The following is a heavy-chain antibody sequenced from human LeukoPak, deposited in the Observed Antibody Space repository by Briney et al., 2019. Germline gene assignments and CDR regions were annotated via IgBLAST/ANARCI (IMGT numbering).Heavy chain of an antibody. D-gene: IGHD3-3*01. V-gene: IGHV3-30*19. CDR1: GFTFSSYG. J-gene: IGHJ6*03. CDR2: ISYDGSNK. CDR3: ARGVLRFLEWLLRYYYYMDV. Sequence: GGSLRLSCAASGFTFSSYGMHWVRQAPGKGLEWVAVISYDGSNKYYADCVKGRFTISRDNYKNTLYLQMNRVRAKDTAVYYCARGVLRFLEWLLRYYYYMDVWGKGTTVTVSS.